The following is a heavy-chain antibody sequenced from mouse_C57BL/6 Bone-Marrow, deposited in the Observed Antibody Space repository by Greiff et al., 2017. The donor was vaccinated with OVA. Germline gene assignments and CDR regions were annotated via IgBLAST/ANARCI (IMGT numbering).Heavy chain of an antibody. D-gene: IGHD2-1*01. Sequence: EVKLMESGPGMVKPSQSLSLTCTVTGYSITSGYDWHWLRHFPGNKLEWMGYISYSGSTNYNPSLKSRISITHDTSKNHFFLKLNSVTTEDTSTYYCARDDYYGNFSWFAYWGQGTLVTVSA. J-gene: IGHJ3*01. CDR2: ISYSGST. CDR3: ARDDYYGNFSWFAY. V-gene: IGHV3-1*01. CDR1: GYSITSGYD.